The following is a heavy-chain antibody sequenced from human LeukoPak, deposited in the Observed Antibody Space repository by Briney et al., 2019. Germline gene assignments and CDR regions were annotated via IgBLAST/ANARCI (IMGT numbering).Heavy chain of an antibody. D-gene: IGHD3-22*01. Sequence: SETLSLTCAVYGGSFSGYYWSWIRQPPGKGLEWIGEINHSGSTNYNPSLKSRVTISVDTSKNQFSLKLSSVTAADTAVYYCARRRNTYYYDSSGYLTQFDYWGQGTLVTVSS. V-gene: IGHV4-34*01. CDR1: GGSFSGYY. CDR3: ARRRNTYYYDSSGYLTQFDY. J-gene: IGHJ4*02. CDR2: INHSGST.